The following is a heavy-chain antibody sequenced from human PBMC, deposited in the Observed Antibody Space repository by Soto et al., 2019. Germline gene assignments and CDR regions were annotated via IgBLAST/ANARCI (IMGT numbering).Heavy chain of an antibody. Sequence: SVKVSCKASGGTFSSYAISWVRQAPGQGLEWMGGIIPIVGTANYAQKFQGRVTITADESTSTAYMELSSLRSEDTAVYYCASHLPYYDFWSGYYTGNYSYYYYYGMDVWGQGTTVTVSS. CDR3: ASHLPYYDFWSGYYTGNYSYYYYYGMDV. V-gene: IGHV1-69*13. D-gene: IGHD3-3*01. CDR1: GGTFSSYA. CDR2: IIPIVGTA. J-gene: IGHJ6*02.